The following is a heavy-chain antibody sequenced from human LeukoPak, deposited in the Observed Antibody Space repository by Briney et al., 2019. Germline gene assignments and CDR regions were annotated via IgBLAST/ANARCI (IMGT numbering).Heavy chain of an antibody. Sequence: PGGSLRPSCAASGFTFSSYAMSWVRQAPGKGLEWVSAISGSGGSTYYADSVKGRFTISRDNSKNTLYLQMNSLRAEVTAVYYCAKRGYSGYDPWFDPWGQGTLVTVSS. J-gene: IGHJ5*02. CDR1: GFTFSSYA. V-gene: IGHV3-23*01. D-gene: IGHD5-12*01. CDR2: ISGSGGST. CDR3: AKRGYSGYDPWFDP.